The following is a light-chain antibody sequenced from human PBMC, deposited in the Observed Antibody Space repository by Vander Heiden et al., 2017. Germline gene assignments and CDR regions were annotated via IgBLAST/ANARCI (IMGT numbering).Light chain of an antibody. CDR3: GTWDTSLSAYV. V-gene: IGLV1-51*02. Sequence: QSVLTQPPSVSAAPGQTVTLPCSGTSSNIGNNYVSWYQQLPRTAPKLLIYADNQRPSGIPDRFSGSKSGASATLGITGLQTGDEADYFCGTWDTSLSAYVFATGTKVTVL. CDR2: ADN. J-gene: IGLJ1*01. CDR1: SSNIGNNY.